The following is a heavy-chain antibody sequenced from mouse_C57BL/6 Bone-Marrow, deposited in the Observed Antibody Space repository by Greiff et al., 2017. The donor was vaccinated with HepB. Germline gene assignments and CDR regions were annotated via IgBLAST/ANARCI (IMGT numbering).Heavy chain of an antibody. CDR3: GRYLDYFGY. CDR1: GYTFTSYW. V-gene: IGHV1-64*01. Sequence: QVQLQQPGAELVKPGASVKVSCKASGYTFTSYWMHWVKQRPGQGLEWIGMIHPNSGSTNYNEKFKSKATLTVDKSSSTAYMQLSSLTSEDSAVYYCGRYLDYFGYWGQGTTLTVSS. CDR2: IHPNSGST. D-gene: IGHD1-1*01. J-gene: IGHJ2*01.